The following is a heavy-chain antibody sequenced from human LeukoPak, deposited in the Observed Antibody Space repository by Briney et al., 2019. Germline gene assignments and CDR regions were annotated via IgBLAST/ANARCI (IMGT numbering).Heavy chain of an antibody. CDR1: GFTFSSYA. CDR2: TSGSGATT. Sequence: GGSLRRSCAASGFTFSSYAMSWVRQAPGKGLEWVSGTSGSGATTYYADSVKGRFTISRDNSKNTLYLQMNSLRAEDTAVYYCAKDLGEFLVGAFDIWGQGTMVTVSS. D-gene: IGHD3-10*01. V-gene: IGHV3-23*01. CDR3: AKDLGEFLVGAFDI. J-gene: IGHJ3*02.